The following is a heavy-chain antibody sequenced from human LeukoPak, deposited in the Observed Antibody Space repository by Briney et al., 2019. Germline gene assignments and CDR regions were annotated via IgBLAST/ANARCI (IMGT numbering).Heavy chain of an antibody. D-gene: IGHD2-2*01. CDR3: ATRARSTGLVFRAFDI. J-gene: IGHJ3*02. CDR2: VNPNSGGT. V-gene: IGHV1-2*02. CDR1: GYTFTSYD. Sequence: RASVKVSCKASGYTFTSYDINWVRQATGQGLEWMGWVNPNSGGTNYAQKFQGRVTMTRDTSISTAYMELSRLRSDDTAVYYCATRARSTGLVFRAFDIWGQGTMVTVSS.